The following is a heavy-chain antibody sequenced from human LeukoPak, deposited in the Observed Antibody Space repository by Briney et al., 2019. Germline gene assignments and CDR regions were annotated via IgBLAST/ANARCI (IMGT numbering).Heavy chain of an antibody. V-gene: IGHV3-49*04. D-gene: IGHD5-12*01. CDR1: GFTFGDYA. CDR2: IRSKDNGGTT. Sequence: GGSLRLSCTASGFTFGDYAMSWVRQAPGKGLEWVGFIRSKDNGGTTEYAASVKGRFTISRDNSKSIAYLQMNSLKTEDTAVYSCTRELDIVATSRRYYYYYGMDVWGQGTTVTVSS. CDR3: TRELDIVATSRRYYYYYGMDV. J-gene: IGHJ6*02.